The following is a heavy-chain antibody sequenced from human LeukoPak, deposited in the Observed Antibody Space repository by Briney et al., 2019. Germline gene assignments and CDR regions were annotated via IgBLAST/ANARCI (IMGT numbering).Heavy chain of an antibody. J-gene: IGHJ4*02. CDR3: ASSRGYSYGLGY. Sequence: GGSLRLSCAASGFTFSSYSMNWVRQAPGKGLEWVSYISSSSSTIYYADSVKGRFTISRDNAKNSLYLQMNSLRDDDTAVYHCASSRGYSYGLGYWGQGALVTVSS. CDR2: ISSSSSTI. V-gene: IGHV3-48*02. CDR1: GFTFSSYS. D-gene: IGHD5-18*01.